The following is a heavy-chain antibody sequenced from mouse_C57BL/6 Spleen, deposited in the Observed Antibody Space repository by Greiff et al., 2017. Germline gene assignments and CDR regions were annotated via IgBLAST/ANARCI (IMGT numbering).Heavy chain of an antibody. V-gene: IGHV1-26*01. J-gene: IGHJ2*01. D-gene: IGHD2-2*01. CDR2: INPNNGGT. CDR1: GYTFTDYY. CDR3: AIEGPYVYGDFDY. Sequence: EVQLQQSGPELVKPGASVKISCKASGYTFTDYYMNWVKQSHGKSLEWIGDINPNNGGTSYNQKFKGKATLTGAKSSSTAYMELRSLTSEDSAVYYCAIEGPYVYGDFDYWGQGTTLTVSS.